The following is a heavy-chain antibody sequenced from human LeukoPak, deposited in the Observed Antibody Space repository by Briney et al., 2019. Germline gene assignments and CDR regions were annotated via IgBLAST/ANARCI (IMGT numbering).Heavy chain of an antibody. D-gene: IGHD3-22*01. Sequence: SGPTLVNPTETLTLTCTVSGFSLSNARIGVSWIRQPPGKALEWLAHIFSNDEKSYSTSLKSRLTISKDTSKSQVVLTMTNMDPVDTATYYCARILYYYDSSGYSRVFDYWGQGTLVTVSS. CDR2: IFSNDEK. CDR3: ARILYYYDSSGYSRVFDY. V-gene: IGHV2-26*01. J-gene: IGHJ4*02. CDR1: GFSLSNARIG.